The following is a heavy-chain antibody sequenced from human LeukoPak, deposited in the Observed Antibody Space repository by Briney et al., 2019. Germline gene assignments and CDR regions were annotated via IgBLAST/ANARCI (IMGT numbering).Heavy chain of an antibody. CDR2: ISYDGSNK. D-gene: IGHD6-13*01. V-gene: IGHV3-30*18. CDR1: GFTFSSYG. CDR3: AKDPTHRSAQRLVGSYFDY. J-gene: IGHJ4*02. Sequence: GGSLRLSCAASGFTFSSYGVHWVRQAPGKGLEWVAVISYDGSNKYYADSVKGRFTISRDNSKNTLYLQMDSLRAEDTAVYYCAKDPTHRSAQRLVGSYFDYWGQGSLVTVSS.